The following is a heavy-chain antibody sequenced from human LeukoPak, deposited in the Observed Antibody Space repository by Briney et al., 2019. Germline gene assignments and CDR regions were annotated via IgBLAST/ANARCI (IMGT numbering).Heavy chain of an antibody. Sequence: SEALSLTCTVSGGSISSSSYYWGWIRQPPGKGLAWIGSIYHSGSTYYNPSLKSRVTISVDTSKNQFSLKLSSVTAADTAVYYCARGLGDYYDFWSGYRLGYWFDPWGQGTLVTVSS. D-gene: IGHD3-3*01. J-gene: IGHJ5*02. CDR1: GGSISSSSYY. CDR3: ARGLGDYYDFWSGYRLGYWFDP. CDR2: IYHSGST. V-gene: IGHV4-39*07.